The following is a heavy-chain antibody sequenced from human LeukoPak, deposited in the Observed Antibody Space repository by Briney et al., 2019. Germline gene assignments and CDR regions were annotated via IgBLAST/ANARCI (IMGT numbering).Heavy chain of an antibody. D-gene: IGHD6-19*01. Sequence: PSETLSLTCTVSGGSISSYYWIWIRQPPGKGLEWIGYIYYSRITNYNPSLKSRVTISVDTSKNQFSLKLSSVTAADTAVYYCARHPYSSGGFIDYWGQGTLVTVSS. CDR3: ARHPYSSGGFIDY. J-gene: IGHJ4*02. CDR2: IYYSRIT. V-gene: IGHV4-59*08. CDR1: GGSISSYY.